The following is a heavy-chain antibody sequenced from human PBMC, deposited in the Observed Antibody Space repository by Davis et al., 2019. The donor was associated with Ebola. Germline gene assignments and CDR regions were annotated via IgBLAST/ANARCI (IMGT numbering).Heavy chain of an antibody. J-gene: IGHJ4*02. CDR1: GFTFSSYG. CDR2: IWYDGSNK. D-gene: IGHD2-8*01. V-gene: IGHV3-33*01. Sequence: GESLKISCVASGFTFSSYGMHWVRQAPGKGLEWVAVIWYDGSNKYYADSVKGRFTISRDNSKNTLYLQMNSLRAEDTAVYYCARETMEGFDYWGQGTLVTVSS. CDR3: ARETMEGFDY.